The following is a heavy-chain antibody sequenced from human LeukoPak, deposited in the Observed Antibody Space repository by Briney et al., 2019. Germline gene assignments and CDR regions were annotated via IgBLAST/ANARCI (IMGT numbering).Heavy chain of an antibody. Sequence: SETLSLTCTVSGGSISSSNYYWGWIRQPPGNGLEWIATIYYSGSTYYNPSLKSRVTISVDTSKNQFSLNLSSMTAADTAVYYCARRLHYGSGSYYQFDYWGQGTLVTVSS. J-gene: IGHJ4*02. CDR1: GGSISSSNYY. CDR3: ARRLHYGSGSYYQFDY. D-gene: IGHD3-10*01. V-gene: IGHV4-39*01. CDR2: IYYSGST.